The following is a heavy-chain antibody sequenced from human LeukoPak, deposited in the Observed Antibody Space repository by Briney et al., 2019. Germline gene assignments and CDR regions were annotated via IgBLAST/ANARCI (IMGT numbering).Heavy chain of an antibody. CDR1: GFTFSSYG. Sequence: GGSLRLSCAASGFTFSSYGMHWVRQAPGKGLEWVAVISYDGSNKYYADSVKGRFTISRDNSKNTLYLQMNSLRAEDTAVYYCAKDGDIVVVVAALDYWGQGTLVTVSS. CDR3: AKDGDIVVVVAALDY. V-gene: IGHV3-30*18. CDR2: ISYDGSNK. J-gene: IGHJ4*02. D-gene: IGHD2-15*01.